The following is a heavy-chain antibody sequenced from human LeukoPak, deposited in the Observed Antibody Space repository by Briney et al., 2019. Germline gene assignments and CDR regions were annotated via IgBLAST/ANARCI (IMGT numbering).Heavy chain of an antibody. V-gene: IGHV4-30-4*08. D-gene: IGHD5-18*01. CDR3: ARGGSQEYSYGSFDY. J-gene: IGHJ4*02. CDR2: IYYSGST. CDR1: GGSISIGDYY. Sequence: PSETMSLTCTVSGGSISIGDYYWSWIRQPPAKLLDWTGYIYYSGSTYYNPSLKSRVTISVDTSKNQFSLKLSSVTAADTAVYYCARGGSQEYSYGSFDYWGQGTLVTVSS.